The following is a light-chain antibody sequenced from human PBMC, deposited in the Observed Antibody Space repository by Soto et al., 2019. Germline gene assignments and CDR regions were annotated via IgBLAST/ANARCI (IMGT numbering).Light chain of an antibody. Sequence: QSVLTQPPSVSGTPGQSVTISCSGSSSSVGTIFVYWYQQIPGTAPKLLIFRNNQRPSGVPDRFSGSKSGTSASLAISGLRFEDEADYYCAAWDDSLSIWVFGGGTKLTVL. CDR1: SSSVGTIF. CDR3: AAWDDSLSIWV. J-gene: IGLJ3*02. V-gene: IGLV1-47*01. CDR2: RNN.